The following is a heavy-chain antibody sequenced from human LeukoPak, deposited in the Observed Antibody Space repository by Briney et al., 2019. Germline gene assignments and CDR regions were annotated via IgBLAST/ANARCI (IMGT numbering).Heavy chain of an antibody. D-gene: IGHD5-12*01. V-gene: IGHV1-69*06. CDR1: GGTFSSYA. CDR2: IIPIFGTA. CDR3: ATSVNIGDIATPDY. J-gene: IGHJ4*02. Sequence: ASVKVSCKASGGTFSSYAISWVRQAPGQGLEWMGGIIPIFGTANYAQKFQGRVTITADKSTSTAYMYLSSLRSEDTAVYYCATSVNIGDIATPDYWGQGTLVTVSS.